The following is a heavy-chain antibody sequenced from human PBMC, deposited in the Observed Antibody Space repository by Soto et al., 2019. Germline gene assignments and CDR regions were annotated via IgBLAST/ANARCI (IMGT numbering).Heavy chain of an antibody. CDR1: GFNFDDAS. CDR3: TAGLGHTEDAL. Sequence: EVQLVEAGGGLVKPGGPLTLSCAASGFNFDDASMSWVRQAPGKGLEWVGRITRRIDGATTDYAAPVKGRFIISRDDSKKMVYLQMNSLKIEDTALYYCTAGLGHTEDALWGQGNLVTVSS. D-gene: IGHD7-27*01. J-gene: IGHJ4*02. CDR2: ITRRIDGATT. V-gene: IGHV3-15*05.